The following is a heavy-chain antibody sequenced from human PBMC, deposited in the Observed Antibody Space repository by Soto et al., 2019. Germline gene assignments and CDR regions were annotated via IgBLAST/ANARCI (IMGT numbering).Heavy chain of an antibody. V-gene: IGHV3-33*01. CDR3: ARDHGYGKEPYGMDV. D-gene: IGHD5-18*01. J-gene: IGHJ6*02. CDR2: IWYDGSNK. Sequence: QVQLVESGGGVVQPGRSLRLSCAASGFTFSSYGMHWVRQAPGKGLEWVAVIWYDGSNKYYADSVKGRFTISRDNSKNTLYLQMNSLRAEDTAVYYCARDHGYGKEPYGMDVWGQGTTVTVSS. CDR1: GFTFSSYG.